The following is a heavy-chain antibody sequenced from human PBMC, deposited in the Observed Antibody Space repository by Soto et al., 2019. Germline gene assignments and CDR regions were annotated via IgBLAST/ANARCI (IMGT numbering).Heavy chain of an antibody. CDR3: AKGGYSSRWSVAY. Sequence: QVQLVESGGSVGQPGRSLRLSCAASGFTFSSYGMYWVRQAPGKGLECVAVISHDGGSQYYGDSVKGRFTISRDNSKNTLYLLMNSLRADDTAVYYCAKGGYSSRWSVAYWGQGALVTDSS. D-gene: IGHD6-13*01. CDR1: GFTFSSYG. J-gene: IGHJ4*02. V-gene: IGHV3-30*18. CDR2: ISHDGGSQ.